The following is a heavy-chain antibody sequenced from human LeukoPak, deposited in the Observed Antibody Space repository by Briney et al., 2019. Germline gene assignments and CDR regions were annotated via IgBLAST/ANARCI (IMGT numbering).Heavy chain of an antibody. V-gene: IGHV3-74*01. D-gene: IGHD2/OR15-2a*01. CDR1: GFTFSSYW. CDR3: ASIQFYDDAFDI. Sequence: GGSLRLSCAASGFTFSSYWMHWVRQAPGKGLVWVSRINSDGSSTSYADSVKGRFTISRDNAKNTLYLQMHSLRAEDTAVYYCASIQFYDDAFDIWGQGTMVTVSS. J-gene: IGHJ3*02. CDR2: INSDGSST.